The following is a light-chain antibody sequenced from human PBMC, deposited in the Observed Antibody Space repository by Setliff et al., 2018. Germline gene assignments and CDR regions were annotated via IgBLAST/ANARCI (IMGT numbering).Light chain of an antibody. V-gene: IGLV1-51*01. J-gene: IGLJ3*02. Sequence: SVLTQPPSVSAAPGQKVTISCSGSSSNIGRHYLSWYRQFPGTTPKLLIYDNNKRPSGIPDRFSGSKSGTSATLDISDLQTGDEADYYCETWDSSLRAAVFGGGTKATVL. CDR3: ETWDSSLRAAV. CDR2: DNN. CDR1: SSNIGRHY.